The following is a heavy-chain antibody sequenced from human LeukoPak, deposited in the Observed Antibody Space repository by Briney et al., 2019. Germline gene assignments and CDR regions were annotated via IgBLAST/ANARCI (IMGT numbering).Heavy chain of an antibody. CDR1: GGSFSGYY. CDR2: INHSGST. V-gene: IGHV4-34*01. J-gene: IGHJ4*02. D-gene: IGHD7-27*01. CDR3: ARGRRLGPRDY. Sequence: PSETLSLTCAVYGGSFSGYYWSWIRQPPGKGLEWIGEINHSGSTNYNPSLKSRVTISVDTSKNQFSLKLSSVTAADTAVYYCARGRRLGPRDYWGQGTLVTVSS.